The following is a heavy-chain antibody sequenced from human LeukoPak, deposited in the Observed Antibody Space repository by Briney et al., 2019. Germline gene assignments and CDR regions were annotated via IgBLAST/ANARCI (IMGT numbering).Heavy chain of an antibody. CDR3: ARDSGGVTTGDY. V-gene: IGHV3-21*01. D-gene: IGHD4-17*01. CDR1: GFTFSSYS. Sequence: GGSLRLSCAASGFTFSSYSMNWVRQAPGKGLEWVSSISGSTSYIYYADSVKGRFTISRDNAKNSLYLQMNILRAEDTAVYYCARDSGGVTTGDYWGQGTLVTVSS. J-gene: IGHJ4*02. CDR2: ISGSTSYI.